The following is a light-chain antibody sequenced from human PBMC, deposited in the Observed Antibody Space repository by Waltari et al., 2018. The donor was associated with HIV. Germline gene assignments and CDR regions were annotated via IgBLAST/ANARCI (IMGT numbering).Light chain of an antibody. Sequence: DIQMTQSPSSVCAYVGDGVTITCQASQDIKRYLNWYQQKPGKAPKLLIYDVSHLERGVPSRFSGSGSGTHFTFTISSLQPEDVATYYCQQYENLMALTFGGGTKVEIK. CDR1: QDIKRY. CDR3: QQYENLMALT. CDR2: DVS. V-gene: IGKV1-33*01. J-gene: IGKJ4*01.